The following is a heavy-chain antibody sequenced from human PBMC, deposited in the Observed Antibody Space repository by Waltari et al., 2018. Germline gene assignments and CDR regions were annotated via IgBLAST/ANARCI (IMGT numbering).Heavy chain of an antibody. J-gene: IGHJ3*02. CDR3: ALNYCSSTSCYKGGWYHAFDI. CDR2: IYWNDDK. Sequence: QITLKESGPTLVKPTQTLTLTCTFSGFSLSTSGVGVGWIRQPPGKALEWLALIYWNDDKRYSPSLKSRLTITKDTSKNQVVLTMTNMDPVDTATYYCALNYCSSTSCYKGGWYHAFDIWGQGTMVTVSS. V-gene: IGHV2-5*01. D-gene: IGHD2-2*02. CDR1: GFSLSTSGVG.